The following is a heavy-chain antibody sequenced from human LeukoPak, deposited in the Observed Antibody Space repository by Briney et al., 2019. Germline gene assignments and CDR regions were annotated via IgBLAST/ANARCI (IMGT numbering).Heavy chain of an antibody. CDR3: ARQGYYYDSSGYYSGWFDP. CDR2: IYTSGST. D-gene: IGHD3-22*01. V-gene: IGHV4-4*07. CDR1: GGSISSYY. Sequence: SETLSLTCTVSGGSISSYYWSWIRQPAGKGLEWIGRIYTSGSTNYNPSLKSRVTMSVDTSKNQFSLKLSSVTAADTAVYYCARQGYYYDSSGYYSGWFDPWGQGTLVTVSS. J-gene: IGHJ5*02.